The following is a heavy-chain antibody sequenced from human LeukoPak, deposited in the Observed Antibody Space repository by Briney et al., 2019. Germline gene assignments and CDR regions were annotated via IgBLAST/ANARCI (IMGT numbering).Heavy chain of an antibody. J-gene: IGHJ4*02. D-gene: IGHD3-3*01. V-gene: IGHV3-23*01. CDR3: AKDYDSLDY. Sequence: GGSLRLSCAASGFSFSRNAMRWVRQAPGKGLEWVSTISGSGVSTYYADSVKGRFTISRDNSKNTLSLQMNSLRAEDTAVYYCAKDYDSLDYWGQGTLVTVSS. CDR1: GFSFSRNA. CDR2: ISGSGVST.